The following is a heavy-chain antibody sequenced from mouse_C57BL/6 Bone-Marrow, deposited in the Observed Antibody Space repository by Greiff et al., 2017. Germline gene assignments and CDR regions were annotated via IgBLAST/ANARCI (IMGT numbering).Heavy chain of an antibody. V-gene: IGHV1-50*01. CDR2: IDPSASYT. D-gene: IGHD2-5*01. J-gene: IGHJ3*01. CDR1: GYTFTSYW. Sequence: QVQLQQPGAELVKPGASVKLSCKASGYTFTSYWMQWVKQRPGQGLEWIGEIDPSASYTNYNQKFKGKATLTVDTSSSTAYMQLSRLTSEDSAVYSCARRADYSNLWFAYWGQGTLVTVSA. CDR3: ARRADYSNLWFAY.